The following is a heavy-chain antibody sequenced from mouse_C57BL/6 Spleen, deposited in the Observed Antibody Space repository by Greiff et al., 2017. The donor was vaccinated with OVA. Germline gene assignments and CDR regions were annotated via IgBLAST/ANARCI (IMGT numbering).Heavy chain of an antibody. CDR3: ARRTAQAPFAY. Sequence: QVQLQQSGAELVRPGTSVKVSCKASGYAFTNYLIEWVKQRPGQGLEWIGVINPGSGGTNYNEKFKGKATLTADKSSSTAYMQLSSLTSEDSAVYFCARRTAQAPFAYWGRGTLVTVSA. J-gene: IGHJ3*01. CDR2: INPGSGGT. V-gene: IGHV1-54*01. CDR1: GYAFTNYL. D-gene: IGHD3-2*02.